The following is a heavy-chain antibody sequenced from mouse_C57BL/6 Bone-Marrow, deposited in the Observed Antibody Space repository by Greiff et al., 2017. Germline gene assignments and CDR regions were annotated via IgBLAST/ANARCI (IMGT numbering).Heavy chain of an antibody. CDR3: ARRVGREYAMDY. V-gene: IGHV1-54*01. CDR1: GYAFTNYL. Sequence: QVQLQQSGAELVRPGTSVKVSCKASGYAFTNYLIEWVKQRPGQGLEWIGVINTGSGGTNYNEKFKGKATLTADKSYSTAYMQISSLTSEDAAVYFCARRVGREYAMDYWGQGTSVTVSS. D-gene: IGHD4-1*01. J-gene: IGHJ4*01. CDR2: INTGSGGT.